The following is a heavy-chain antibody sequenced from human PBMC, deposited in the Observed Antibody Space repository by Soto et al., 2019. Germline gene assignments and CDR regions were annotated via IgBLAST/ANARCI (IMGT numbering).Heavy chain of an antibody. J-gene: IGHJ4*02. CDR3: ARDGRGYSSGYDY. D-gene: IGHD5-18*01. Sequence: ASVKVSCKASGYTFTGYYMHWVRQAPGQGLEWMGWINPNSGGTNYAQKFQGWVTMTRDTSTSTVYMELSSLRSEDTAVYYCARDGRGYSSGYDYWGQGTLVTVSS. V-gene: IGHV1-2*04. CDR1: GYTFTGYY. CDR2: INPNSGGT.